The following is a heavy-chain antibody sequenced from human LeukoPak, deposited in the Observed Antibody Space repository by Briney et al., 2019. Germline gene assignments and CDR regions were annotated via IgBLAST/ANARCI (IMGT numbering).Heavy chain of an antibody. CDR2: ISGSGGST. CDR1: GFTFSSYA. D-gene: IGHD6-19*01. J-gene: IGHJ4*02. Sequence: SGGSLRLSCAASGFTFSSYAMSWVRQAPGKGLEWVSAISGSGGSTYYADSVKGRFTISRDNSKNTLYLQMNSLRAEDTAVYYCAKAFPPRAPISSGWYFDYWGQGTLVTVSP. CDR3: AKAFPPRAPISSGWYFDY. V-gene: IGHV3-23*01.